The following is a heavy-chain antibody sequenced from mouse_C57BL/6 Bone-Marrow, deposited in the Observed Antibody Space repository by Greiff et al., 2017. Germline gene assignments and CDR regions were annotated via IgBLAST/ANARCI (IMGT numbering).Heavy chain of an antibody. D-gene: IGHD1-1*01. CDR3: AREGTTGGYFDY. CDR2: IYPRSGNT. V-gene: IGHV1-81*01. Sequence: QVQLKQSGAELARPGASVKLSCKASGYTFTSYGISWVKQRTGQGLEWIGEIYPRSGNTYYNETFKGNATLTADKSSSTADMELRSLTSEDSAVYVCAREGTTGGYFDYWGQGTTLTVSS. CDR1: GYTFTSYG. J-gene: IGHJ2*01.